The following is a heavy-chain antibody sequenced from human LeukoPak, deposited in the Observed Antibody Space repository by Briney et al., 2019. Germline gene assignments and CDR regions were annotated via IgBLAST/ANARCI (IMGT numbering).Heavy chain of an antibody. J-gene: IGHJ4*02. CDR3: ARESTVTLDYFDY. CDR2: IYTSGST. D-gene: IGHD4-17*01. Sequence: SETLSLTCTVSGGSISSGSYYWSWIRQPAGKGLEWIGRIYTSGSTNYNPSLKSRVTISVDTSKNQFSLKLSSVTAADTAVYFCARESTVTLDYFDYWGQGTLVTVSS. CDR1: GGSISSGSYY. V-gene: IGHV4-61*02.